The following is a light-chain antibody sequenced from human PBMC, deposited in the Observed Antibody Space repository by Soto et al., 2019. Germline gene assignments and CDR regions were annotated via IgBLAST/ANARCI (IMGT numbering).Light chain of an antibody. CDR1: SSDVGGYNY. Sequence: QSALTQPRSVSGSPGQSVTISCTGTSSDVGGYNYVSWYQQHPGKAPKLMIYDVSKRPSGVPDRFSGSKSGNTASLTISGLQAEDEADYYCCSYAGSYTWXXGGGTXLTVL. J-gene: IGLJ3*02. V-gene: IGLV2-11*01. CDR2: DVS. CDR3: CSYAGSYTWX.